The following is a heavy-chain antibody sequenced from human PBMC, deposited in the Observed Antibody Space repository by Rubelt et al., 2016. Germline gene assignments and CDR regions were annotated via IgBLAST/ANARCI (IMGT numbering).Heavy chain of an antibody. CDR1: GGSINSYY. V-gene: IGHV4-39*01. D-gene: IGHD6-13*01. CDR2: VYYSGST. Sequence: QVQLQESGPGLAKPSETLSLTCTVSGGSINSYYWGWIRQPPGKGLESIGNVYYSGSTYYNPSLKSRVTISVDTSKNQLSMKLNRVNAADTAVYYCARVLAVAGTGAVDYWGQGALVTVSS. J-gene: IGHJ4*02. CDR3: ARVLAVAGTGAVDY.